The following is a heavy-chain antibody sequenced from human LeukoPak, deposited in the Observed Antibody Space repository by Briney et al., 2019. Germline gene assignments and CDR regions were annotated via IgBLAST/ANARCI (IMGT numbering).Heavy chain of an antibody. J-gene: IGHJ4*02. CDR3: ATVSAAAGPTGQFDY. V-gene: IGHV1-24*01. D-gene: IGHD6-13*01. Sequence: GASVKVSCKVSGYTLTELSMHWVRQAPGKGLEWMGGFDPEDGVTIYAQKFQGRVTMTEDTSTDTAYMELSSLRSEDTAVYYCATVSAAAGPTGQFDYWGQGTLVTVSS. CDR1: GYTLTELS. CDR2: FDPEDGVT.